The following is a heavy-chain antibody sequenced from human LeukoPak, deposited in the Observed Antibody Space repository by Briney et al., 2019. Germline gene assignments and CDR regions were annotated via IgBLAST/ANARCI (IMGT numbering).Heavy chain of an antibody. Sequence: SETLSLNCAVYGGSFSGYYWSWIRQPPGKGLEWIGEINHSGSTNYNPSLKSRVTISVDTSKNQFSLKLSSVTAADTAVYYCARGGVGYYYDSSGYRAGYFQHWGQGTLVTVSS. D-gene: IGHD3-22*01. CDR3: ARGGVGYYYDSSGYRAGYFQH. CDR1: GGSFSGYY. V-gene: IGHV4-34*01. J-gene: IGHJ1*01. CDR2: INHSGST.